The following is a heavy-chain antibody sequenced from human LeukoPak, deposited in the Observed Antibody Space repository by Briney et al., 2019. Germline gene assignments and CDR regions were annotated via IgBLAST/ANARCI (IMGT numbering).Heavy chain of an antibody. V-gene: IGHV4-39*02. D-gene: IGHD3-22*01. CDR3: ARDPPAPGSSGYLYYFDY. CDR1: GGSISSSRYY. J-gene: IGHJ4*02. CDR2: IYYSGST. Sequence: PSETLSLTCTVSGGSISSSRYYWGWIRQPPGKGLEWIGSIYYSGSTYYNPSLKSRVTISVDTSKNQFSLKLSSVTAADTAVYYCARDPPAPGSSGYLYYFDYWGQGTLVTVPS.